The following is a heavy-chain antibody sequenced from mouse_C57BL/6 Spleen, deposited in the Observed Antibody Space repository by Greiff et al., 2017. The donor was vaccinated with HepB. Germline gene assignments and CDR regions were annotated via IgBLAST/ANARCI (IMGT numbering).Heavy chain of an antibody. CDR2: IYPGDGDT. CDR3: ARFDGYFNYFDY. Sequence: VQLVESGPELVKPGASVKISCKASGYAFSSSWMNWVKQRPGKGLEWIGRIYPGDGDTNYNGKFKGKATLTADKSSSTAYMQLSSLTSEDSAVYFCARFDGYFNYFDYWGQGTTLTVSS. J-gene: IGHJ2*01. D-gene: IGHD2-3*01. CDR1: GYAFSSSW. V-gene: IGHV1-82*01.